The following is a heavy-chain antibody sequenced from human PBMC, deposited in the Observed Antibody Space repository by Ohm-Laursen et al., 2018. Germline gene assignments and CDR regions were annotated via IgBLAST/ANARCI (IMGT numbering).Heavy chain of an antibody. CDR1: GFTFSDYY. V-gene: IGHV3-23*01. CDR2: ISDSGTTT. Sequence: SLRLSCTASGFTFSDYYMSWIRQAPGKGLEWVSSISDSGTTTYYADPVKGRFTISRDNPKSMVFLQMSSLRAEDTAVYYCAKHRSATWMHKRFDNWGQGTLVAVSS. D-gene: IGHD5-12*01. CDR3: AKHRSATWMHKRFDN. J-gene: IGHJ4*02.